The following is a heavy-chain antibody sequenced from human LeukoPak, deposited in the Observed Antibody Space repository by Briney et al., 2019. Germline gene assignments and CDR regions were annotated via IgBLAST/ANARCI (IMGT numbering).Heavy chain of an antibody. V-gene: IGHV3-74*01. CDR1: GFIFSGYW. Sequence: PGGSLRLSCAASGFIFSGYWMQWVRQAPGKGLVWVSRINGDGSGTSYADSVKGRFTISRDNAENTLYLQMNSLRADDTAVYYCARVGGSWFSDYWGQGTLVTVSS. J-gene: IGHJ4*02. CDR2: INGDGSGT. CDR3: ARVGGSWFSDY. D-gene: IGHD6-13*01.